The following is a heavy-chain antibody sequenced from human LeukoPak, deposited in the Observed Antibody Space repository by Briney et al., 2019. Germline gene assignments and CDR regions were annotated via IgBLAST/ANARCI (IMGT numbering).Heavy chain of an antibody. Sequence: GQALQISCPGPGYSFTSYSIGWARQAPRKGLEWMGIIYTGDSDTRYSPSFQGQVTISADKSISTAYLQWSSLKATDTAMYYCATINYYQLEYWGQGTLVTVSS. D-gene: IGHD3-22*01. J-gene: IGHJ4*02. CDR1: GYSFTSYS. CDR2: IYTGDSDT. CDR3: ATINYYQLEY. V-gene: IGHV5-51*01.